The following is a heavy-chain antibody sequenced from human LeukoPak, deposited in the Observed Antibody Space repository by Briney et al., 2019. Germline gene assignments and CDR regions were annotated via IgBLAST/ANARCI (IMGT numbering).Heavy chain of an antibody. CDR3: ARGRLYYDFWYFDY. Sequence: ASVKVSCKASGYTFTSYGISRVRQAPGQGLEWMGWISAYNGNTNYAQKLQGRVTMTTDTSTSTAYMELRSLRSDDTAVYYCARGRLYYDFWYFDYWGQGTLVTVSS. V-gene: IGHV1-18*01. D-gene: IGHD3-3*01. CDR1: GYTFTSYG. CDR2: ISAYNGNT. J-gene: IGHJ4*02.